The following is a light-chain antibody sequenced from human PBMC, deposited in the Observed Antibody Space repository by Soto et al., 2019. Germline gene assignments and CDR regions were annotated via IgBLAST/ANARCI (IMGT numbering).Light chain of an antibody. CDR2: DVT. Sequence: QSALNQPRSVSGSAGQAVTISCSGTSIDVDDYVSWYQQHPGKAPKVIIYDVTERPSGVPDRFSGSKSGNAASLTVSGLQAEDEADYYCCAHVGSSTYVFGSGTKVTVL. J-gene: IGLJ1*01. V-gene: IGLV2-11*01. CDR3: CAHVGSSTYV. CDR1: SIDVDDY.